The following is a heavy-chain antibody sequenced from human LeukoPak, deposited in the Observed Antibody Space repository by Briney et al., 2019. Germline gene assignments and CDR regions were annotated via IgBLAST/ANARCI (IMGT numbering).Heavy chain of an antibody. CDR3: AKWKSSGWYDYYYYYMDV. CDR1: GFTFSSYA. CDR2: ISGSGGST. Sequence: PGGSLRLSCAASGFTFSSYAMSWVRQAPGKGLEWVSAISGSGGSTYYADSVKGRFTISRDNSKNTLYLQMNSLRAEDTAVYYCAKWKSSGWYDYYYYYMDVWGKGTTVTVSS. J-gene: IGHJ6*03. V-gene: IGHV3-23*01. D-gene: IGHD6-19*01.